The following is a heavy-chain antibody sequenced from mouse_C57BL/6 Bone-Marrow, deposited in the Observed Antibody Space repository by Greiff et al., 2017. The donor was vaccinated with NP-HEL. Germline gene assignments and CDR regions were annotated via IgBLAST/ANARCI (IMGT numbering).Heavy chain of an antibody. CDR3: ARGKGFAY. CDR2: IYPGDGDT. Sequence: VQLQESGPALVKPGASVKISCKASGYAFSSSWMNWVKQRPGTGLEWIGRIYPGDGDTNYNGKFKVKATLTADKSSSTAYMQLSSLTSEDSAVYVCARGKGFAYWGQGTLVTVSA. V-gene: IGHV1-82*01. J-gene: IGHJ3*01. CDR1: GYAFSSSW.